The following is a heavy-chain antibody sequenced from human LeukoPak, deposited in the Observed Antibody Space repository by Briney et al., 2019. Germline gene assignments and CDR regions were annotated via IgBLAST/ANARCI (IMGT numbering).Heavy chain of an antibody. J-gene: IGHJ4*02. CDR3: AKVGYSYGY. Sequence: GGSLRLSCAASGFTFSSYVMSWVRQAPGKGLEWVSAISGSGSNTYYADSVKGRFTISRDNSKDTLCLQMNSLRAEDTAVYYCAKVGYSYGYWGQGTLVTVSS. D-gene: IGHD5-18*01. CDR1: GFTFSSYV. V-gene: IGHV3-23*01. CDR2: ISGSGSNT.